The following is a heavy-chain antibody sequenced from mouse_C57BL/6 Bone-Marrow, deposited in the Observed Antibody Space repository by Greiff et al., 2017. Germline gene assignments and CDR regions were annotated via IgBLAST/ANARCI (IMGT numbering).Heavy chain of an antibody. CDR2: IDPENGDT. CDR1: GFNIKDDY. J-gene: IGHJ2*01. D-gene: IGHD1-1*01. CDR3: TTFAPHYCVYYYG. V-gene: IGHV14-4*01. Sequence: EVKLMESGAELVRPGASVKLSCTASGFNIKDDYMHWVKQRPEQGLEWIGWIDPENGDTEYASKFQGKATITADTTSNTAYLQPSSLTSEDTAVYYCTTFAPHYCVYYYGRGQGTTLTVSS.